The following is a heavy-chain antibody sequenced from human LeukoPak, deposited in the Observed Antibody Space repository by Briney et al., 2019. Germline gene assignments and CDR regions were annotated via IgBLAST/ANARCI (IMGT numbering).Heavy chain of an antibody. CDR2: ISHDGTNK. D-gene: IGHD6-13*01. V-gene: IGHV3-30*03. CDR3: ARGDSARNY. CDR1: GYNFSNYG. J-gene: IGHJ4*02. Sequence: PGGSVRLSCAASGYNFSNYGLHWVGQAPGKGLEWVAGISHDGTNKNYADSVKGRFTISRDNSENTLYLQMNSLRPDDKAVYYCARGDSARNYCGQGTLVTASS.